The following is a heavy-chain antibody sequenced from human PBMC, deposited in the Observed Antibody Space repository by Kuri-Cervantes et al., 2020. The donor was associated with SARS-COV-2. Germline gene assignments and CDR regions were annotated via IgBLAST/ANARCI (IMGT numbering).Heavy chain of an antibody. D-gene: IGHD3-10*01. J-gene: IGHJ4*02. V-gene: IGHV4-38-2*01. CDR3: ARQAHGSGSYDYFDY. CDR1: GYSISSGYY. Sequence: GSLRLSCAVSGYSISSGYYWGWIRQPPGKGLEWVGSIYHSGSTYYNPSPKSRVTISVDTSKNQFSLKLSSVTAADTAVYYCARQAHGSGSYDYFDYWGQGTLVTVSS. CDR2: IYHSGST.